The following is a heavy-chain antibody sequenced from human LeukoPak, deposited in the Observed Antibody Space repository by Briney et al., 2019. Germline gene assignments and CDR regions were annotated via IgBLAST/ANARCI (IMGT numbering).Heavy chain of an antibody. V-gene: IGHV3-7*03. CDR2: ISQDGSAK. D-gene: IGHD3-10*01. CDR3: ARDWSPYGSGSYLFDI. Sequence: GGSLRLSCAASGFTFSNAWMSWVRQVPGKGLEWVASISQDGSAKTYLDSVKGRFTISRDNAKNSLYLQMNSLRVEDTAVYYCARDWSPYGSGSYLFDIWGQGTMVTVSS. CDR1: GFTFSNAW. J-gene: IGHJ3*02.